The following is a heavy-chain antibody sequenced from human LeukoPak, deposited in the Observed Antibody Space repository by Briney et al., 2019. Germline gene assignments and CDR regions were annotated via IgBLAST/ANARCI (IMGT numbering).Heavy chain of an antibody. CDR2: INSDGSST. Sequence: RAGGSLRLSCAASGFTFSSYWMHWVRQAPGKGLVWVSRINSDGSSTSYADSVKGRFTISRDNAKSSLYLQMNSLRAEDTAVYYCATKVTSYSSSWYDAFDIWGQGTMVTVSS. CDR1: GFTFSSYW. D-gene: IGHD6-13*01. CDR3: ATKVTSYSSSWYDAFDI. V-gene: IGHV3-74*01. J-gene: IGHJ3*02.